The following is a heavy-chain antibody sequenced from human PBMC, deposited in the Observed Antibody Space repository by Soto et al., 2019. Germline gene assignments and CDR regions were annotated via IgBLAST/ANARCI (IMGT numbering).Heavy chain of an antibody. V-gene: IGHV3-21*01. CDR2: ISSSSSYI. D-gene: IGHD4-17*01. CDR1: GFTFSSYS. J-gene: IGHJ3*02. Sequence: GGSLRLSCAASGFTFSSYSMNWVRQAPGKGLGWVSSISSSSSYIYYADSVKGRFTISRDNAKNSLYLQMNSLRAEDTAVYYCAIPPHGDYGFDIWGQGTMVTVSS. CDR3: AIPPHGDYGFDI.